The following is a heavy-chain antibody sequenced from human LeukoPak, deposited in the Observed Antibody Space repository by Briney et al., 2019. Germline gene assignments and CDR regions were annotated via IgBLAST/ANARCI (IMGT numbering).Heavy chain of an antibody. CDR3: AKRSSGWSSGGYYFDY. Sequence: GGSLRLSCAAPGFTFSSYAMSWVRQVPGKGLEWVSAISGSGGSTYYADSVKGRFTISRDNSKNTLYLQMNSLRAEDTAVYYSAKRSSGWSSGGYYFDYWGQGTLVTVSS. D-gene: IGHD6-19*01. CDR1: GFTFSSYA. J-gene: IGHJ4*02. CDR2: ISGSGGST. V-gene: IGHV3-23*01.